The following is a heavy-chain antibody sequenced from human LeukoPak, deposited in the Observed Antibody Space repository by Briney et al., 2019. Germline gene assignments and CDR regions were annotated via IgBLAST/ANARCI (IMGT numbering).Heavy chain of an antibody. CDR2: INPSGGST. CDR3: ARDWTSYDISGYYLYYFGY. CDR1: GYTFTSYY. V-gene: IGHV1-46*01. J-gene: IGHJ4*02. D-gene: IGHD3-22*01. Sequence: GASVKVSCKASGYTFTSYYMHWVRQAPGQGLEWMGIINPSGGSTSYAQKFQGRVTMTRDTSISTAYMELSRLRSDDTAVYYCARDWTSYDISGYYLYYFGYWGQGTLVTVSS.